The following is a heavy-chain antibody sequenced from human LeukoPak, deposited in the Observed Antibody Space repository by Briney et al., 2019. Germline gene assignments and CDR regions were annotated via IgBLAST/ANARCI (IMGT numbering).Heavy chain of an antibody. J-gene: IGHJ6*04. CDR3: ARDKVGNYYGSGGSPLMDV. Sequence: GGSLRLSCAASGFTFRSYEMNWVRQAPGKGLEWVSYISSSGSTIYYADSVKGRFTISRDNAKNSLYLQMNSLRAEDTAVYYCARDKVGNYYGSGGSPLMDVWGKGTTVTVSS. CDR2: ISSSGSTI. D-gene: IGHD3-10*01. CDR1: GFTFRSYE. V-gene: IGHV3-48*03.